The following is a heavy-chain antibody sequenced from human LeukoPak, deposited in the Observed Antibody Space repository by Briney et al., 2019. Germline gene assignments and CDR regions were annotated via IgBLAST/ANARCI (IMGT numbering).Heavy chain of an antibody. J-gene: IGHJ5*02. CDR1: RFTFSSSW. Sequence: GGSLRLSCEASRFTFSSSWMSWVRQAPGKGLEWVANIKQDGSDKYYVDTVKGRFTIYRDNAKNSLYLEMNCLRAEDTAVYYCAREAGPAYCSTTSCLNWFDPWGQGTLVTVSS. CDR2: IKQDGSDK. D-gene: IGHD2-2*01. V-gene: IGHV3-7*05. CDR3: AREAGPAYCSTTSCLNWFDP.